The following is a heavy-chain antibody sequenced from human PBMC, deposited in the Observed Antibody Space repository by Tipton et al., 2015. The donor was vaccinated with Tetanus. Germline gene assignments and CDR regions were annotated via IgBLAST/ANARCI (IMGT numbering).Heavy chain of an antibody. V-gene: IGHV5-51*01. CDR1: GYDFNYYW. CDR2: IYPDDSDT. D-gene: IGHD2-15*01. Sequence: QLVQSGAEVKKPGESLKISCKASGYDFNYYWIGWVRQMPGKGLEWMGLIYPDDSDTRYSPSFQGQVTFSADESISTAYPQWSSLKASDTAIYYCGSFSDGYFDYWGQGTLVTVSS. CDR3: GSFSDGYFDY. J-gene: IGHJ4*02.